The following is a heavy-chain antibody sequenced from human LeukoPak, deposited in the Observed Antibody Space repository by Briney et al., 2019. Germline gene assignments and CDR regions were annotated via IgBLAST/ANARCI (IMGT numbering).Heavy chain of an antibody. Sequence: GGSLRLSCAASGFTVSSNYMSWVRQAPGTGLEWVSVICSGRSTYYADSLTGRFTISRDNSKNTRYLQMNSLRAEDTAVYYCARDHHCGRDCYEDYWRQGTLATVPS. V-gene: IGHV3-53*01. D-gene: IGHD2-21*02. J-gene: IGHJ4*02. CDR2: ICSGRST. CDR1: GFTVSSNY. CDR3: ARDHHCGRDCYEDY.